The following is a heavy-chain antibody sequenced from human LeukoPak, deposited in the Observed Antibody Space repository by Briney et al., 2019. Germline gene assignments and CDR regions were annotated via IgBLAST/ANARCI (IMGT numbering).Heavy chain of an antibody. D-gene: IGHD2-21*01. CDR3: ATSNDAKIAPFDH. CDR2: INTKGET. J-gene: IGHJ4*02. V-gene: IGHV4-4*09. Sequence: SETLSLTCTVSGVSISADQWSGVRQSPEKGLEWIGCINTKGETSYNPSLKSRVTTSVDTSKSQFSLRLTSVTAADTAVYYCATSNDAKIAPFDHWGQGAPVTVSS. CDR1: GVSISADQ.